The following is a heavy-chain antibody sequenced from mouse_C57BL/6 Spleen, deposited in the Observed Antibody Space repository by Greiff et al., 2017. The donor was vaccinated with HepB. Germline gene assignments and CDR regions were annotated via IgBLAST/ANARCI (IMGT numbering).Heavy chain of an antibody. J-gene: IGHJ1*03. CDR3: ARSDYGSSAFLWWYFDV. D-gene: IGHD1-1*01. Sequence: VQLQQPGAELVKPGASVKLSCKASGYTFTSYWMHWVKQRPGQGLEWIGMIHPNSGSTNYNEKFKSKATLTVDKSSSTAYMQLSSLTSENSAVYYCARSDYGSSAFLWWYFDVWGTGTTVTVSS. CDR1: GYTFTSYW. V-gene: IGHV1-64*01. CDR2: IHPNSGST.